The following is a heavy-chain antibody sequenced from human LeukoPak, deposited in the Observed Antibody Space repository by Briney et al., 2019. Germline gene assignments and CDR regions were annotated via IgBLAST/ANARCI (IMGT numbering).Heavy chain of an antibody. CDR3: ARDLIPVGATPRPVDY. Sequence: SVKVSCKASGGTFSSYTISWVRQAPGQGLEWMGRIIPILGIANYAQKFQGRVTITADKSTSTAYMELSSLRSEDTAVYYCARDLIPVGATPRPVDYWGQGTLVTVSS. CDR2: IIPILGIA. J-gene: IGHJ4*02. D-gene: IGHD1-26*01. V-gene: IGHV1-69*04. CDR1: GGTFSSYT.